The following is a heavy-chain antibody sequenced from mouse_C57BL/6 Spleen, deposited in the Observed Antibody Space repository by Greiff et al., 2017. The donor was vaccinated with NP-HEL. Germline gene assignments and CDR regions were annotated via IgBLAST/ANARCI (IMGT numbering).Heavy chain of an antibody. CDR2: IYPSDSET. Sequence: VQLQQPGAELVRPGSSVKLSCKASGYTFTSYWMDWVKQRPGQGLEWIGNIYPSDSETHYNQKFKDKATLTVDESSSTAYMQLSSLTSEDSAVYYCARGWAYYFDYWGQGTTLTVSS. V-gene: IGHV1-61*01. D-gene: IGHD3-1*01. J-gene: IGHJ2*01. CDR3: ARGWAYYFDY. CDR1: GYTFTSYW.